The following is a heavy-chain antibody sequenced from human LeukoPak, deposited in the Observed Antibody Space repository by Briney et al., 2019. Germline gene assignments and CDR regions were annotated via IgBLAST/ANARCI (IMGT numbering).Heavy chain of an antibody. V-gene: IGHV3-73*01. D-gene: IGHD2-2*01. CDR2: IRSKANSYAT. J-gene: IGHJ4*02. Sequence: PGGSLRLSCAASGFTFSSYAMHWVRQASGKGLEWVGRIRSKANSYATAYAASVKGRFTISRDDSKNTAYLQMNSLKTEDTAVYYCTRPVVPAAMTEDYWGQGTLVTASS. CDR3: TRPVVPAAMTEDY. CDR1: GFTFSSYA.